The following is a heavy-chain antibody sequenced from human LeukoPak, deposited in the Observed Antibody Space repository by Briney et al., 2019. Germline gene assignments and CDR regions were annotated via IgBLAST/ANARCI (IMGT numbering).Heavy chain of an antibody. CDR3: ARAAIQLWDNWFDP. D-gene: IGHD5-18*01. CDR2: IGSSSSYM. J-gene: IGHJ5*02. CDR1: GFTFSSYS. V-gene: IGHV3-21*01. Sequence: KPGGSLRLSCAASGFTFSSYSMNWVRQAPGKGLEWVSSIGSSSSYMYYTDSVKGRFTISRDNAKNSLYLQMNSLRAEDTAVYYCARAAIQLWDNWFDPWGQGTLVTVSS.